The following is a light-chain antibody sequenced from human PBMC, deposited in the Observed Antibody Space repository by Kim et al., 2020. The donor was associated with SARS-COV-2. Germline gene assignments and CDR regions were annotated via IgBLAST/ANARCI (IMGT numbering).Light chain of an antibody. CDR2: DAS. Sequence: SASGGDRVTITCQASQDISNYLNWYQQKPGKAPKLLIYDASNLETGVPSRFSGSGSGTDFTFTISSLQPEDIATYYCQQYDNLGYSFGQGTKLEI. CDR3: QQYDNLGYS. V-gene: IGKV1-33*01. J-gene: IGKJ2*03. CDR1: QDISNY.